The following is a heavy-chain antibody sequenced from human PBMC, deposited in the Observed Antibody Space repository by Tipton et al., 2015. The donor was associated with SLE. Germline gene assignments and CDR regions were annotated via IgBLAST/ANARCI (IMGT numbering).Heavy chain of an antibody. CDR2: ISYDGSNK. Sequence: RSLRLSCAASGFTFMTYAMHWVRQAPGKGLEWVAVISYDGSNKYYADSVKGRFTISRDNSKNTLYLQMNSLRAEDTAAYYCAISLYSSPDYWGQGTLVTVSS. CDR1: GFTFMTYA. D-gene: IGHD6-13*01. CDR3: AISLYSSPDY. V-gene: IGHV3-30*04. J-gene: IGHJ4*02.